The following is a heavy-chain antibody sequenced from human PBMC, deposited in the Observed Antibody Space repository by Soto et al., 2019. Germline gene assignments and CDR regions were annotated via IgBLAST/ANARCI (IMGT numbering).Heavy chain of an antibody. CDR3: ARDAPPPGY. CDR2: ISAYNGNT. J-gene: IGHJ4*02. V-gene: IGHV1-18*01. CDR1: GYTFTSYR. Sequence: QVQLVQSGAEVKKPGASVKVSCKASGYTFTSYRISWVRQAPGQGLEGMGWISAYNGNTNYAQKLQGRVTMTTDTTTTTAHMELRSRRSDDTAVYYCARDAPPPGYWGQGTLVTVSS.